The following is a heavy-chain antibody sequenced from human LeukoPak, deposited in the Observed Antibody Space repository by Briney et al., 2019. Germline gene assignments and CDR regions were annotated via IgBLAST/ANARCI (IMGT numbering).Heavy chain of an antibody. V-gene: IGHV1-2*02. CDR3: ASRSSGSGIDY. CDR1: GYTFTGYY. D-gene: IGHD3-10*01. CDR2: INPNSGRT. J-gene: IGHJ4*02. Sequence: GASVKVSCKASGYTFTGYYMEWVGQARGEGVEWMGWINPNSGRTNYAQKFQRRVTMTRDTSISTAYIELSSLRSEDTAVYYCASRSSGSGIDYWGQGTLVTVSS.